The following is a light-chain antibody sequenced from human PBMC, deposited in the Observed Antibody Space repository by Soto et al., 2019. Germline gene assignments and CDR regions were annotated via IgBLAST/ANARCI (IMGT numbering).Light chain of an antibody. Sequence: EIVLTQSPATLSLSPGERATLSCRASQSVSNSLVWFQQKPGQAPRILIYDASNRSTDIPARFSGSGSGTDFTLNISSLEPEDLAVYYCQQRRNWPRTLGQWTKLEIK. CDR1: QSVSNS. CDR2: DAS. CDR3: QQRRNWPRT. V-gene: IGKV3-11*01. J-gene: IGKJ2*01.